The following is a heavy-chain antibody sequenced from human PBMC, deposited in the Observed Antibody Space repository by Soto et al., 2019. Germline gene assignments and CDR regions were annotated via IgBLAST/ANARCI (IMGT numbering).Heavy chain of an antibody. CDR2: INAGNGNT. D-gene: IGHD4-17*01. V-gene: IGHV1-3*01. CDR3: AAVLATVDPYYFDY. Sequence: ASVKVSCKASGYTFTSYAMHWVRQAPGQRLEWMGWINAGNGNTKYSQKFQGRVTITRDTSASTAYMELSSLRSEDTAVYYCAAVLATVDPYYFDYWGQGTLVTVSS. J-gene: IGHJ4*02. CDR1: GYTFTSYA.